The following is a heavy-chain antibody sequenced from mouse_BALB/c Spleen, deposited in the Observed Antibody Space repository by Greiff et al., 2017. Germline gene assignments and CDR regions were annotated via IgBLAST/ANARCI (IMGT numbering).Heavy chain of an antibody. CDR2: IDPANGNT. CDR1: GFNIKDTY. CDR3: ASMITFAY. D-gene: IGHD2-4*01. V-gene: IGHV14-3*02. J-gene: IGHJ3*01. Sequence: VQLQQSGAELVKPGASVKLSCTASGFNIKDTYMHWVKQRPEQGLEWIGRIDPANGNTKYDPKFQGKATITADTSSNTAYLQLSSLTSEDTAVYYWASMITFAYWGKGTLVTVSA.